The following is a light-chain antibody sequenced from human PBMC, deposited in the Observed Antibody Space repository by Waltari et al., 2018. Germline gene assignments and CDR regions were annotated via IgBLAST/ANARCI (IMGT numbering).Light chain of an antibody. Sequence: AIRITQSPSSLSASTGDRVTITCRPSQGISSYLAWYQQKPGKAPKVLIYAASTLQSGVPSRFSGSGSGIDFTLTISCLQSEDFAIYYCQQYYSNPATFGQGTKVEIK. V-gene: IGKV1-8*01. CDR2: AAS. CDR3: QQYYSNPAT. CDR1: QGISSY. J-gene: IGKJ1*01.